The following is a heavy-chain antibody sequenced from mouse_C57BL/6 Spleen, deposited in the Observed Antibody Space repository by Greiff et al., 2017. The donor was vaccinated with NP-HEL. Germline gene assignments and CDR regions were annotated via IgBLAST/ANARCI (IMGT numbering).Heavy chain of an antibody. J-gene: IGHJ3*01. Sequence: VKLMESGAELVRPGASVTLSCKASGYTFTDYEMHWVKQTPVHGLEWIGAIDPETGGTAYNQKFKGKAILTADKSSSTAYRELRSLTSEDSAVYYCTRGGLYDGYYWLAYWGQGTLVTVSA. V-gene: IGHV1-15*01. D-gene: IGHD2-3*01. CDR1: GYTFTDYE. CDR3: TRGGLYDGYYWLAY. CDR2: IDPETGGT.